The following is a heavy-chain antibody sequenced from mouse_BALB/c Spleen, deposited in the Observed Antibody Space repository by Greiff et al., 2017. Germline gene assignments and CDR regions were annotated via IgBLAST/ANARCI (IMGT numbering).Heavy chain of an antibody. J-gene: IGHJ4*01. CDR2: IWSGGST. CDR3: ASLYGYAMDY. Sequence: VKVVESGPGLVQPSQSLSITCTVSGFSLTSYGVHWVRQSPGKGLEWLGVIWSGGSTDYNAAFISRLSISKDNSKSQVFFKMNSLQANDTAIYYCASLYGYAMDYWGQGTTVTVSS. CDR1: GFSLTSYG. V-gene: IGHV2-2*02. D-gene: IGHD1-1*01.